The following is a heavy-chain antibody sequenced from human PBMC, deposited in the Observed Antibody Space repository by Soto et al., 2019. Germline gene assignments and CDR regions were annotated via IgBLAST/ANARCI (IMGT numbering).Heavy chain of an antibody. V-gene: IGHV4-59*01. CDR3: ARWTYCGGDCYWLDF. CDR1: GGSISGFY. J-gene: IGHJ4*02. Sequence: SETLSLTCTISGGSISGFYWGWIRQPPGKGLEWIGNIYYSGSANYDPSLRSRVTISLNTSKNQFSLNLNSVTAADTAIYYCARWTYCGGDCYWLDFWGQGTQLTVSS. D-gene: IGHD2-21*02. CDR2: IYYSGSA.